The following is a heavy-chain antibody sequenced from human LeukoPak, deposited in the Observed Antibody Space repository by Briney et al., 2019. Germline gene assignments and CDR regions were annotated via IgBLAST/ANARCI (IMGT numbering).Heavy chain of an antibody. CDR3: AEGVQGYYYYMDV. D-gene: IGHD3-10*01. J-gene: IGHJ6*03. V-gene: IGHV1-69*04. CDR2: IIPILGIA. CDR1: GGTFSSYA. Sequence: GSSVKVSCKASGGTFSSYAISWVRQAPGQGLEWMGRIIPILGIANYAQKFQGRVTITADKSTSTAYMELSSLRSEDTAVYYCAEGVQGYYYYMDVWGKGTTVTVSS.